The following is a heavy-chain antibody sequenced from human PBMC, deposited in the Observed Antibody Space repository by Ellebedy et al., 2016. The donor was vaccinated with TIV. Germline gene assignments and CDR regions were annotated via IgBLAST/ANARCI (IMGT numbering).Heavy chain of an antibody. D-gene: IGHD6-13*01. V-gene: IGHV3-53*01. J-gene: IGHJ6*02. CDR1: AFSFRSNS. CDR2: IHSDGST. CDR3: ASQRGPLPGADTYDYYGLDV. Sequence: GESLKISCVVPAFSFRSNSMTWVRPAPGEGLQWVSLIHSDGSTYYTHSVKGRFTISRDTSKSTLYLQMNNLRSEDTAVYYCASQRGPLPGADTYDYYGLDVWGQGTTVTVSS.